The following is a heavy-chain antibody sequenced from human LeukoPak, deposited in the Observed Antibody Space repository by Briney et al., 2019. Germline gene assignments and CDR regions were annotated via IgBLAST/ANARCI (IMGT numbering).Heavy chain of an antibody. V-gene: IGHV1-2*02. CDR3: ASPPRRLWSPLGY. CDR1: GYTLTELS. D-gene: IGHD5-18*01. CDR2: INPNSGGT. Sequence: ASVKVSCKVSGYTLTELSMHWVRQAPGQGLEWMGWINPNSGGTNYAQKFQGRVTMTRDTSISTAYMELSRLRSDDTAVYYCASPPRRLWSPLGYWGQGTLVTVSS. J-gene: IGHJ4*02.